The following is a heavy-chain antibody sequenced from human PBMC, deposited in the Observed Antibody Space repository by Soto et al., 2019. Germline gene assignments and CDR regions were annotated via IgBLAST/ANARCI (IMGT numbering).Heavy chain of an antibody. D-gene: IGHD2-8*02. Sequence: SETLSLTCTVSGGSISSAGDYWSWIRQHPGKGLEWIGYINNSGSTYYNPSLKSRVTISVDTSKNQFSLKLTSVTAADTAVYYCARDKITGLFDYWGQGTLVTVSS. CDR2: INNSGST. V-gene: IGHV4-31*03. J-gene: IGHJ4*02. CDR3: ARDKITGLFDY. CDR1: GGSISSAGDY.